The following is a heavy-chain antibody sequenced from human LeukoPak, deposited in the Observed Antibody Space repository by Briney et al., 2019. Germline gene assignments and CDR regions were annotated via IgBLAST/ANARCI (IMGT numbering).Heavy chain of an antibody. CDR3: ATEYSSSSDYYYYYMDV. Sequence: PSETLSLTCAVYGGSFSGYYWSWIRQPPGKGLEWIGEINHSGSTNYNPSLKSRVTMSVDTSKNQFSLKLSSVTAADTAVYYCATEYSSSSDYYYYYMDVWGKGTTVTVSS. CDR2: INHSGST. J-gene: IGHJ6*03. V-gene: IGHV4-34*01. CDR1: GGSFSGYY. D-gene: IGHD6-6*01.